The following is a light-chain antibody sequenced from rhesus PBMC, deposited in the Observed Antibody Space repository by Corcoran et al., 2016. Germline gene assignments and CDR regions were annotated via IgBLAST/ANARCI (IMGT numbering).Light chain of an antibody. J-gene: IGKJ1*01. CDR1: QGSSNY. V-gene: IGKV1S14*01. Sequence: DIQMTQSPSSLSASVGDTVTITCRARQGSSNYLAWYQPTPGKAPKPLIYYASNLESGVPSRFSGSGSGTDFTLTIIRLQPEDFAIYYCQQSNSYPQTFGQGTKVEIK. CDR3: QQSNSYPQT. CDR2: YAS.